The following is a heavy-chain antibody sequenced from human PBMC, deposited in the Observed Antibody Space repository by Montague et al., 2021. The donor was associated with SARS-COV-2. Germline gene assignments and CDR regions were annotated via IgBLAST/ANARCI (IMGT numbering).Heavy chain of an antibody. CDR1: GFTFSSYG. J-gene: IGHJ6*03. D-gene: IGHD3-16*02. CDR2: IWYDGSSK. Sequence: SLRLSCAASGFTFSSYGMHWVRQAPGKGLEWVAVIWYDGSSKYYADSVKGRFTISRDNSKNTLYLQMNSLRAEDTAVYYCARKVAYDYVWGSYRDYYYMDVWGKGTTVTVSS. V-gene: IGHV3-33*01. CDR3: ARKVAYDYVWGSYRDYYYMDV.